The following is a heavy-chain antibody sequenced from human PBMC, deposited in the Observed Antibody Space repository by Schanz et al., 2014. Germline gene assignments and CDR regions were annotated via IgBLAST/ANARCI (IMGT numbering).Heavy chain of an antibody. V-gene: IGHV3-30*18. J-gene: IGHJ6*02. CDR2: ISFDGRNT. D-gene: IGHD6-6*01. CDR1: GITLSGYG. CDR3: AKGRGGTSSEGLDQYYGMDV. Sequence: VQLLESGGTLIQPGGSLRLSCAASGITLSGYGLHWVRQAPGKGLEWVGFISFDGRNTGYAHSVKGRFTISRDNSKNMLYLQMNSLRGEDTAVYFCAKGRGGTSSEGLDQYYGMDVWGQGTTVTVSS.